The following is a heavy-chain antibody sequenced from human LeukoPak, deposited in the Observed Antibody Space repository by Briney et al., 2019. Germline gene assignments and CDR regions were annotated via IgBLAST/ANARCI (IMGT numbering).Heavy chain of an antibody. Sequence: SETLSLTCTVSGGSISGYYWSWIRQPPGKGLEWIGYIYYSGSADYNPSLKGRVTISVDTSKNQFSLKLSSVTAADTAVYFCARDKQPGDNWGQGTLVTVSS. CDR2: IYYSGSA. V-gene: IGHV4-59*01. CDR3: ARDKQPGDN. J-gene: IGHJ4*02. CDR1: GGSISGYY. D-gene: IGHD5-18*01.